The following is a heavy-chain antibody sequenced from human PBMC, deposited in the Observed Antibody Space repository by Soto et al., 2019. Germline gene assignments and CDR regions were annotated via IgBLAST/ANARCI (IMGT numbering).Heavy chain of an antibody. V-gene: IGHV3-23*01. Sequence: GGSLRLSCAASGFTFSSYAMSWVRQAPGKGLEWVSAISGSGGSTYYADSVKGRFTISRDNSKNTLYLQMNSLRAEDTAVDYCAKVDSGSYYNLPDFDYWGQGTLVTVSS. CDR1: GFTFSSYA. D-gene: IGHD1-26*01. CDR3: AKVDSGSYYNLPDFDY. J-gene: IGHJ4*02. CDR2: ISGSGGST.